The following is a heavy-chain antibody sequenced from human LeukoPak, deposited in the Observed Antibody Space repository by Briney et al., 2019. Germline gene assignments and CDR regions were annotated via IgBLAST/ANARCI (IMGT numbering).Heavy chain of an antibody. D-gene: IGHD2-2*01. CDR1: GYTFTSYA. J-gene: IGHJ3*02. CDR3: ASCYARRGNDAFDI. V-gene: IGHV7-4-1*02. Sequence: ASVKVSCKASGYTFTSYAMNWVRQALGQGLEWMGWININTGNPTYAQGFTGRFVFSLDTSVSTAYLQWSSLKASDTAMYYCASCYARRGNDAFDIWGQGTMVTVSS. CDR2: ININTGNP.